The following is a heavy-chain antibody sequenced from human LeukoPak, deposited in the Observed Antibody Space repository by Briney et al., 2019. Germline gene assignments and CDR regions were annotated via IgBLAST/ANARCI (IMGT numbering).Heavy chain of an antibody. V-gene: IGHV3-23*01. CDR1: GFTFSSYA. J-gene: IGHJ4*02. CDR3: AKAPYFDWLLFFDY. Sequence: GGSLRLSCAASGFTFSSYAMSWVRRAPGKGLEWVSAISGSGGSTYYADSVKGRFTISRDNSKNTLYLQMNSLRAEDTAVYYCAKAPYFDWLLFFDYWGQGTLVTVSS. D-gene: IGHD3-9*01. CDR2: ISGSGGST.